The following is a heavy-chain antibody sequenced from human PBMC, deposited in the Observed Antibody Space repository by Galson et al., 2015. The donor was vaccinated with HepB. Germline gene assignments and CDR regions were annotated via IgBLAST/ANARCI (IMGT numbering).Heavy chain of an antibody. V-gene: IGHV1-24*01. J-gene: IGHJ3*02. CDR3: ATYTITMVRGVEGAFDI. CDR1: GYTLTELS. Sequence: SVKVSCKVSGYTLTELSMHWVRQAPGKGLEWMGGFDPEDGETIYAQKFQGRVTMTEDTSTDTAYMELSSLRSEDTAVYYCATYTITMVRGVEGAFDIWGQGAMVTVSS. D-gene: IGHD3-10*01. CDR2: FDPEDGET.